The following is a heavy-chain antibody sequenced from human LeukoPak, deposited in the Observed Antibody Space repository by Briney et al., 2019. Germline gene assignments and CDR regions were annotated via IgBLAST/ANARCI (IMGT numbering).Heavy chain of an antibody. J-gene: IGHJ4*02. CDR2: ISGSGANT. V-gene: IGHV3-23*01. CDR1: GFTLSSYS. CDR3: VRDLDWGAYDY. D-gene: IGHD3-9*01. Sequence: GGSLRLSCAASGFTLSSYSMNWVRQAPGKGLEWVSGISGSGANTYQAVSVKGRFTISRDNSKNTLHLQMNSLRTEDTAVYYCVRDLDWGAYDYWGQGTLVTVSS.